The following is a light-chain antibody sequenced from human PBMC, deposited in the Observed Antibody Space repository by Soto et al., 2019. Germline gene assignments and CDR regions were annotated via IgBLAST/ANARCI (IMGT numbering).Light chain of an antibody. CDR2: GAS. Sequence: EIVMTQSPATLSVSPGERATFSCRASQSVSSNLAWYQQKPGQAPRLLIYGASIRATGIPARFSGSGSGTKFTLTISTLQSEDFASYYCQHYNNWPPWTFGQGTKVDIK. CDR1: QSVSSN. J-gene: IGKJ1*01. V-gene: IGKV3-15*01. CDR3: QHYNNWPPWT.